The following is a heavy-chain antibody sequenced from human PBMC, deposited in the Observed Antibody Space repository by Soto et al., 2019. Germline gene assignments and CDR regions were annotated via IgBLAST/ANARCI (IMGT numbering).Heavy chain of an antibody. V-gene: IGHV3-33*01. Sequence: QVQLVESGGGVVQPGRSLRLSCAASGFTFSSYGMHWVRQAPGKGLEWVAVIWYDGSNKYYADSVKGRFTISRDNSKNTLYLQMNSLRAEDTAVHYCARVGGAYYYYGMDVWGQGTTVTVSS. CDR1: GFTFSSYG. J-gene: IGHJ6*02. CDR2: IWYDGSNK. CDR3: ARVGGAYYYYGMDV. D-gene: IGHD3-10*01.